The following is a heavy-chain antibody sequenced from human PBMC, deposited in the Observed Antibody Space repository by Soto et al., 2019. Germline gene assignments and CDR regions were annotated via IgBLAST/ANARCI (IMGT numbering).Heavy chain of an antibody. CDR3: AADPDYYYVWGSYPQGAFDI. J-gene: IGHJ3*02. CDR1: GYTFTRSG. D-gene: IGHD3-16*02. Sequence: ASVPVSCKTSGYTFTRSGVIWVRQAPGQGPEWMGWISSYNGDTNYAQTFQGRVTMTTDTSTSTAYMELSSLRSEDTAVYYCAADPDYYYVWGSYPQGAFDIWGQGTMVTVSS. V-gene: IGHV1-18*01. CDR2: ISSYNGDT.